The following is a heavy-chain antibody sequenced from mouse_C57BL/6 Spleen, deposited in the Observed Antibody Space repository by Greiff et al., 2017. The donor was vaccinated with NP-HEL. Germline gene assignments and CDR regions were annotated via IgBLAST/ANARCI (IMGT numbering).Heavy chain of an antibody. Sequence: QVQLQQPGTELVKPGASGYTFTSYWMHWVKQRPGQGLEWIGNINPSNGGTNYNEKFKSKATLTVDKSSSTAYMQLSSLTSEDSAVYYCARQDGYTFYYFDYWGQGTTLTVSS. V-gene: IGHV1-53*01. CDR3: ARQDGYTFYYFDY. CDR2: INPSNGGT. D-gene: IGHD2-3*01. CDR1: GYTFTSYW. J-gene: IGHJ2*01.